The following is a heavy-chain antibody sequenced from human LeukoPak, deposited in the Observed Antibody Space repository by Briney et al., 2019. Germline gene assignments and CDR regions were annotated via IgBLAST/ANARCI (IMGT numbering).Heavy chain of an antibody. CDR2: IYSGGST. CDR1: WFTVSSKY. CDR3: ARDYRSEYYYYYGMDV. J-gene: IGHJ6*02. Sequence: GGSLRLSCAASWFTVSSKYMNWVRQAPGKGLEWVSVIYSGGSTYYADSVKGRFTISRDNFKNTLYLQMNSLRAEDTAVYYCARDYRSEYYYYYGMDVWGQGTTVTVSS. V-gene: IGHV3-53*01. D-gene: IGHD1-26*01.